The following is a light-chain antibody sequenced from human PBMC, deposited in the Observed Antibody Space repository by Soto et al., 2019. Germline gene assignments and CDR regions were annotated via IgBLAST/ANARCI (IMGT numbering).Light chain of an antibody. J-gene: IGKJ2*01. V-gene: IGKV2-30*02. Sequence: DVVVTQSPLSLPVTLGQPASISCRSSQSLVHSDGNTYLSWFQQRPGQSPRRLIYWVSNRDSGVPDRFSGSGSGTDFTLKISSVEAEDVGVYYCMQRTNWPHTFGQGTKLEIK. CDR2: WVS. CDR3: MQRTNWPHT. CDR1: QSLVHSDGNTY.